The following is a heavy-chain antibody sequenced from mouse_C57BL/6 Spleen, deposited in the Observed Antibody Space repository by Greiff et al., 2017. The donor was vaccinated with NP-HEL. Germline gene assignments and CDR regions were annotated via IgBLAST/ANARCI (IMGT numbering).Heavy chain of an antibody. Sequence: DVKLQESGAELVKPGASVKLSCTASGFNIKDYYMHWVKQRTEQGLEWIGRIDPEDGETKDAPKFQGKATITADTSSNTAYLQLSSLTSEDTAVYYCARSLSGYAMDYWGQGTSVTVSS. CDR2: IDPEDGET. J-gene: IGHJ4*01. D-gene: IGHD1-3*01. CDR1: GFNIKDYY. CDR3: ARSLSGYAMDY. V-gene: IGHV14-2*01.